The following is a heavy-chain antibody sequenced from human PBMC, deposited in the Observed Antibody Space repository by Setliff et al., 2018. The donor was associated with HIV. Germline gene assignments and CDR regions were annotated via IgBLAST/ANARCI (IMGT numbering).Heavy chain of an antibody. Sequence: SETLSLTCAVSGYSISSGYYWSWIRQPPGKGLEWIGYIYYSGSTNYNPALKSRVTISIDTSKNQFSLGLSSVTAADTAVYYCARASITMVRVVNWGQGTLVTVSS. D-gene: IGHD3-10*01. J-gene: IGHJ4*02. CDR2: IYYSGST. CDR3: ARASITMVRVVN. V-gene: IGHV4-30-4*08. CDR1: GYSISSGYY.